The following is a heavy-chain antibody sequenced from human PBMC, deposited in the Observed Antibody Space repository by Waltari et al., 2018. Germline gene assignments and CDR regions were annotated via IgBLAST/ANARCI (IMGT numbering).Heavy chain of an antibody. CDR1: GGPVHHAAHS. J-gene: IGHJ3*01. Sequence: LPLQESGPGLGKPSQTLSPTCPVSGGPVHHAAHSWSWIRQPPGKGLEWIGYIYHSGTIYYNPSLKIRVTISKDKSKNQFSLRLNSVTAADTAVYYCAGDLGGAGALEVWGQGTMITVSS. V-gene: IGHV4-30-2*01. CDR3: AGDLGGAGALEV. CDR2: IYHSGTI. D-gene: IGHD6-19*01.